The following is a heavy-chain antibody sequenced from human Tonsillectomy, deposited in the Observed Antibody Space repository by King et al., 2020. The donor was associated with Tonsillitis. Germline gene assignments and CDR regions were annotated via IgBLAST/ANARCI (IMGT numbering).Heavy chain of an antibody. CDR1: GYSISGGYY. CDR3: ARDLVVYYDSSGYFPGAFDI. J-gene: IGHJ3*02. Sequence: QLQESGPGLVKPSETLSLTCTVSGYSISGGYYWGWIRQPPGKGLEWIGSVFHHSGSTYYNPSLKSRVTISMDRSKNQVSLKLSSVIAADTAVYYCARDLVVYYDSSGYFPGAFDIGGQGTMVTVSS. D-gene: IGHD3-22*01. V-gene: IGHV4-38-2*02. CDR2: VFHHSGST.